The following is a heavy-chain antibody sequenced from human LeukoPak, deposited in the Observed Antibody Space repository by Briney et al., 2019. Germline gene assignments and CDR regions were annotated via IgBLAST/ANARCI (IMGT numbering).Heavy chain of an antibody. D-gene: IGHD3-22*01. CDR1: GYTFTSYD. Sequence: ASVKVSCKASGYTFTSYDINRVRQATGQGLEWMGWMNPNSGNTGYAQKFQGRVTMTRNTSISTAYMELSSLRSEDTAVYYCARSRKDRYYYDSSGYYYFDFWGQGTLVTVSS. CDR2: MNPNSGNT. CDR3: ARSRKDRYYYDSSGYYYFDF. J-gene: IGHJ4*02. V-gene: IGHV1-8*01.